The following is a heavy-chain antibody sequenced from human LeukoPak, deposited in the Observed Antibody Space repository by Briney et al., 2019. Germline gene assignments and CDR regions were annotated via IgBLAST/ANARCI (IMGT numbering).Heavy chain of an antibody. CDR1: GYSIRSGYY. Sequence: SETLSLTCAVSGYSIRSGYYWAWIRQPPGKDLEWIGSIYNSGSTYYNPSLKSRVTISLDTSKNQFSLKLSSVTATDTAVYYCAGHCSVGNCLKGYNWFDPWGQGTLVTVSS. J-gene: IGHJ5*02. V-gene: IGHV4-38-2*01. CDR3: AGHCSVGNCLKGYNWFDP. D-gene: IGHD2-15*01. CDR2: IYNSGST.